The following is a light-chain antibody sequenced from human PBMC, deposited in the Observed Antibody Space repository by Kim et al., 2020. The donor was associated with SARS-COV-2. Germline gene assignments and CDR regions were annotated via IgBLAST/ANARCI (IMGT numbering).Light chain of an antibody. CDR2: KAS. J-gene: IGKJ2*01. CDR3: QQYDSHPYT. CDR1: QSISSW. V-gene: IGKV1-5*03. Sequence: DIQMTQSPSTLSASVGDRVTITCLASQSISSWLAWYQQKPGKASKLLIYKASTLEGGVPSRFSGRGSGTEFTLTINTLHPDDFATYSCQQYDSHPYTFGQGTKLEI.